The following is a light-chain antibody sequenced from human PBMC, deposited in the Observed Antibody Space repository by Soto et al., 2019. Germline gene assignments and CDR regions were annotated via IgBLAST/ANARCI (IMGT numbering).Light chain of an antibody. CDR2: DAY. J-gene: IGKJ5*01. CDR1: QSFRGL. V-gene: IGKV3-11*01. CDR3: QQRHMWTIT. Sequence: EIVWTQSPASLSLSPGEGATLSCRASQSFRGLLAWYQQKPGQAPRILIYDAYNRATGIPPRFSGSGSGTDFNLTISSLDTEDSAVYECQQRHMWTITFGQGTRLENK.